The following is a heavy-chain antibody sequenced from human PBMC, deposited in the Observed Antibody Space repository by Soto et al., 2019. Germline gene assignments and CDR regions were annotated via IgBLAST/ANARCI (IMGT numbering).Heavy chain of an antibody. CDR2: INPSGGST. D-gene: IGHD1-26*01. CDR1: RYTFTNFY. Sequence: SVKVSCKASRYTFTNFYIHWLRQAPGQGLEWMGIINPSGGSTTYPQKFQGRVTMTRDTSTSTVHMELITLRSEDTAVYYCERSQVGRPLDVWGPGTTVTVSS. CDR3: ERSQVGRPLDV. V-gene: IGHV1-46*01. J-gene: IGHJ6*02.